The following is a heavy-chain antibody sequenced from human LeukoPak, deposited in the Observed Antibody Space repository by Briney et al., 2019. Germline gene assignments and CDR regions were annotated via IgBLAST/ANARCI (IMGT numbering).Heavy chain of an antibody. Sequence: SETLSLTCAVYGGSFSGYYWSWIRQPPGKGLEWIGEINHSGSTNYNPSLKSRVTISVDTSKNQFSLKLSSVTAADTAVYYCARVHHGPWGHYYYYGMDVWGQGTTVTVS. J-gene: IGHJ6*02. CDR2: INHSGST. CDR1: GGSFSGYY. V-gene: IGHV4-34*01. CDR3: ARVHHGPWGHYYYYGMDV. D-gene: IGHD7-27*01.